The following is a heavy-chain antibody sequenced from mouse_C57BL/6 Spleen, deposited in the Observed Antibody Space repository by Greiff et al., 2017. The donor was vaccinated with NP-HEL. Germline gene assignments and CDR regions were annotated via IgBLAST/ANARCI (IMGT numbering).Heavy chain of an antibody. D-gene: IGHD2-4*01. CDR1: GYTFTSYW. Sequence: VQLQQPGAELVRPGSSVKLSCKASGYTFTSYWMDWVKQRPGQGLEWIGNIYPSDSETHYNQKFKDKATLTVDKSSSTAYMQLSSLTSEDSAVYYCARGDGYDYDGYFDYWGQGTTLTVSS. CDR2: IYPSDSET. CDR3: ARGDGYDYDGYFDY. V-gene: IGHV1-61*01. J-gene: IGHJ2*01.